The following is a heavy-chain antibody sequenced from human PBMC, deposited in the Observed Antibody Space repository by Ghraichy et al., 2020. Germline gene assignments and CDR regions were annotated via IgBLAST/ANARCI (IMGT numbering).Heavy chain of an antibody. CDR2: IYHSGST. J-gene: IGHJ5*02. D-gene: IGHD4-17*01. V-gene: IGHV4-30-2*01. CDR1: GGSISSGGYS. CDR3: ARVGTVTTWGSSYFDP. Sequence: SEPLSLTCAVSGGSISSGGYSWSWIRQPPGKGLEWIGYIYHSGSTYYNPSLKSRVTISVDRSKNQFSLKLSSVTAADTAVYYCARVGTVTTWGSSYFDPWGQGTLVTVSS.